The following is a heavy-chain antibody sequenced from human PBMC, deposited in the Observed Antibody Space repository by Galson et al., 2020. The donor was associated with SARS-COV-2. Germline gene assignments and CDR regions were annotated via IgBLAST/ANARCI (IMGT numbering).Heavy chain of an antibody. Sequence: GGSLRLSCAASGFTFSSYAMHWVRQAPGKGLEWVAVISYDGSNKYYADSVKGRFTISRDNSKNTLYLQMNSLRAEDTAVYYCAREGIGVLSSAVFDYWGQGTLVTVSS. CDR3: AREGIGVLSSAVFDY. CDR2: ISYDGSNK. CDR1: GFTFSSYA. V-gene: IGHV3-30*04. J-gene: IGHJ4*02. D-gene: IGHD6-19*01.